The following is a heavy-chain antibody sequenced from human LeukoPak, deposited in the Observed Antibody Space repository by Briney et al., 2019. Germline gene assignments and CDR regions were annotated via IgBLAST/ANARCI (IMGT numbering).Heavy chain of an antibody. V-gene: IGHV3-66*02. J-gene: IGHJ5*02. Sequence: GGSLRLSCAASGFTVSSNYMSWVRQAPGKGLEWVAVMYSGGQTYYAGSVRGRFTISRDTSKNTLYLQMDSLRSEDTAEYYCARARCDSCGYGSWGRGTLVTVSS. CDR3: ARARCDSCGYGS. D-gene: IGHD3-22*01. CDR2: MYSGGQT. CDR1: GFTVSSNY.